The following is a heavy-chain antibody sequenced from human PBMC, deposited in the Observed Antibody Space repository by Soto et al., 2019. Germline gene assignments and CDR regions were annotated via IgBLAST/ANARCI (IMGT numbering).Heavy chain of an antibody. CDR2: ISSSSSTI. CDR3: ARGAYNYAFWSGSYGMDV. J-gene: IGHJ6*02. D-gene: IGHD3-3*01. V-gene: IGHV3-48*02. Sequence: EVQLVESGGGLVQPGGSLRLSCAASGFTFSSYSMNWVRQAPGKGLEWVSYISSSSSTIYYADSVKGRFTIYRDNAKTSRYLQMNNLRDEDTAVYYCARGAYNYAFWSGSYGMDVWGPGTTVT. CDR1: GFTFSSYS.